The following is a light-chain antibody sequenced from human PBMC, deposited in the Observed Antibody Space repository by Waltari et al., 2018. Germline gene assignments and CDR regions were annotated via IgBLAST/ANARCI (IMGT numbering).Light chain of an antibody. J-gene: IGKJ1*01. Sequence: VVVTQTPLSLTVTPGEPASISCRSSQSLLDSEDGATSLDWYLQKPGQSPKLLIFTLSNRAPGVPDSFTGSGSGTYFTLKISRVEAEDVGVYYCMQRIGFPWSFGQGTKVEIK. CDR1: QSLLDSEDGATS. CDR3: MQRIGFPWS. CDR2: TLS. V-gene: IGKV2-40*01.